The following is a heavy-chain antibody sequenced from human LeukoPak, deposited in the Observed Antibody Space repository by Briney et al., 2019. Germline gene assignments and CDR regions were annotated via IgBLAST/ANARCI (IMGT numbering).Heavy chain of an antibody. CDR3: TTPYGSGSDLFATYDC. Sequence: GGSLRLSCAASGFTFSDSAVHWVRQASGKGLEWVGRIRSKAHSYATTYTASVEGRFSISRDDSKNTAYLHMNSLKTEDTAIYYCTTPYGSGSDLFATYDCWGQGTLVTVSS. CDR2: IRSKAHSYAT. CDR1: GFTFSDSA. V-gene: IGHV3-73*01. J-gene: IGHJ4*02. D-gene: IGHD3-10*01.